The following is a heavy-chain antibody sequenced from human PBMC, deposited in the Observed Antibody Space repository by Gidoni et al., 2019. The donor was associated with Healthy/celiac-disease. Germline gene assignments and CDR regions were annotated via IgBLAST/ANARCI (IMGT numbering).Heavy chain of an antibody. D-gene: IGHD3-22*01. CDR3: ARGDYYDSSGEGLLGYYYYGMDV. J-gene: IGHJ6*02. Sequence: QVQLVASGGGVVQPGRSRRLSCAASGFTFSSYTRHWVRQAPGKGLEWVAVISYDGSNKYYADSVKGRFTISRDNSKNTLYLQMNSLRAEDTAVYYCARGDYYDSSGEGLLGYYYYGMDVWGQGTTVTVSS. CDR2: ISYDGSNK. CDR1: GFTFSSYT. V-gene: IGHV3-30-3*01.